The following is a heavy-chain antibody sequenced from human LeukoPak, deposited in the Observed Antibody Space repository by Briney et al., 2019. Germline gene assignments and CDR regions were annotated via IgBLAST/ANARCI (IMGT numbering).Heavy chain of an antibody. D-gene: IGHD3-10*01. CDR1: GGSISSSSWY. CDR2: IYYTGST. CDR3: ARQGVYGSGSYYWFDP. Sequence: SETLSLTCSVSGGSISSSSWYWGWIRQPPGKGLEWIGSIYYTGSTHYNPSLTSRVAISIDTSKNQFSLRLTSVTAADTAVYYCARQGVYGSGSYYWFDPWGQGTLVTVSS. J-gene: IGHJ5*02. V-gene: IGHV4-39*01.